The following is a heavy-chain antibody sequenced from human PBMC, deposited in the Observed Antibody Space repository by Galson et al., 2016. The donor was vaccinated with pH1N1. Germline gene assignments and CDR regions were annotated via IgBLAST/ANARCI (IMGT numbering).Heavy chain of an antibody. D-gene: IGHD1-26*01. J-gene: IGHJ4*01. Sequence: AASVFTFSNNAMTWVRQAPGKGLAWVSSIVTSGNTYYADSVKGRFIISRDNSKNTLYLQMNSLRAEDAALYYCMKGTTSGDYWG. CDR3: MKGTTSGDY. CDR1: VFTFSNNA. CDR2: IVTSGNT. V-gene: IGHV3-23*01.